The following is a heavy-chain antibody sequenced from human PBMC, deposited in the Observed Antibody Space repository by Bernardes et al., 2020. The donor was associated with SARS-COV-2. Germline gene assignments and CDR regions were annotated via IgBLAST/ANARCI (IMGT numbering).Heavy chain of an antibody. Sequence: ASMKVSCKASGYTFTSYGISWVRQAPGQGLEWMGWISAYNGNTNYAQKLQGRVTMTTDTSTSTAYMELRSLRSDDTTVYYCARGPPVYDILTGTFDYWGQGTLVTVSS. D-gene: IGHD3-9*01. CDR3: ARGPPVYDILTGTFDY. J-gene: IGHJ4*02. V-gene: IGHV1-18*01. CDR1: GYTFTSYG. CDR2: ISAYNGNT.